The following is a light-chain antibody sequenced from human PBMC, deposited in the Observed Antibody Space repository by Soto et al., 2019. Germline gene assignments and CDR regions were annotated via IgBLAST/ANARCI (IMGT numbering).Light chain of an antibody. J-gene: IGLJ1*01. CDR1: YSDVGAYTY. CDR3: SSYTTSSTYV. Sequence: QSVLTQPASVSGSPGQSITLSCPGTYSDVGAYTYVSWYQHHPGKAPKLMVSGVSNRPSGVSDRFSGSKSGNTASLTISGLQAEDEADYYCSSYTTSSTYVFGTGTKVTVL. V-gene: IGLV2-14*03. CDR2: GVS.